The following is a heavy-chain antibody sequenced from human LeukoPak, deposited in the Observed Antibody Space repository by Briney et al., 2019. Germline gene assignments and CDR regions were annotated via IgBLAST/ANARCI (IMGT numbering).Heavy chain of an antibody. CDR2: IYYSGST. CDR3: ARSAGSGSYYTAYYYYMDV. V-gene: IGHV4-59*12. J-gene: IGHJ6*03. CDR1: GGSISTYY. D-gene: IGHD3-10*01. Sequence: PSETLSLTCTVSGGSISTYYWSWIRQPPGKGLEWIGYIYYSGSTNYNPSLKSRVTISVDTSKNQFSLKPSSVTAADTAVYYCARSAGSGSYYTAYYYYMDVWGKGTTVTISS.